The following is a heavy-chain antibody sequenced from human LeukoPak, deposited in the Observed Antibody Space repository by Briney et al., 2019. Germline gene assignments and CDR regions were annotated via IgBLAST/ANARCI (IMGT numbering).Heavy chain of an antibody. J-gene: IGHJ4*02. V-gene: IGHV3-7*01. D-gene: IGHD6-6*01. CDR2: IKEDGSEK. CDR1: EFTFSNYW. CDR3: ASGRQLGY. Sequence: GGSLRLSCAASEFTFSNYWMSWVRQASGKGLEWVANIKEDGSEKYYVDSVKGRFTISRDNAKNSLYLQMNSLRAEDTAIYYCASGRQLGYWGQGTLVTVSS.